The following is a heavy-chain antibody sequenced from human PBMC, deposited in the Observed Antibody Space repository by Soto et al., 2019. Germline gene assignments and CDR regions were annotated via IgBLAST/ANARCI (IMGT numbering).Heavy chain of an antibody. V-gene: IGHV3-30-3*01. CDR2: ISYEGSNK. CDR1: GFSFDDYS. Sequence: QVQLVESGGGVVQPGRSLRLSCAAFGFSFDDYSMHWVRQAPGKGLEWVALISYEGSNKYYADSVKGRFTISRDNAKNTLFLEVNSLRTEDTDVYYCARQHIQSDWHDGFDIWGQGTMVTVSS. J-gene: IGHJ3*02. D-gene: IGHD3-9*01. CDR3: ARQHIQSDWHDGFDI.